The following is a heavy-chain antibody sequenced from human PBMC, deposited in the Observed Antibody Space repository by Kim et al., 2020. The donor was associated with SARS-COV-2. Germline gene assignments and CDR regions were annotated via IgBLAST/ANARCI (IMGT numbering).Heavy chain of an antibody. Sequence: ASVKVSCKASGYTFTSYAMHWVRQAPGQRLEWMGWINAGNGNTKYSQKFQGRVTITRDTSASTAYMELSSLRSEDTAVYYCARDTRITMVRGVGGWFDPWGQGTLVTVSS. D-gene: IGHD3-10*01. CDR1: GYTFTSYA. CDR3: ARDTRITMVRGVGGWFDP. V-gene: IGHV1-3*01. J-gene: IGHJ5*02. CDR2: INAGNGNT.